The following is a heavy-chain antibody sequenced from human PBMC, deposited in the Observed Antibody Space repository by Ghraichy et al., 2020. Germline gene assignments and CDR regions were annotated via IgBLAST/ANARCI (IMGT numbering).Heavy chain of an antibody. CDR2: ISSSSTTI. J-gene: IGHJ6*02. V-gene: IGHV3-48*02. Sequence: GGSLRLSCAASGFTFSSYSMNWVRQAPGKGLEWVSYISSSSTTIYYTDSVKGRFTISRDNAKNSLYLQMNSLRDEDTAVYYCVRDYGSSGYTGMDVWGHGTTVTVSS. CDR1: GFTFSSYS. D-gene: IGHD6-13*01. CDR3: VRDYGSSGYTGMDV.